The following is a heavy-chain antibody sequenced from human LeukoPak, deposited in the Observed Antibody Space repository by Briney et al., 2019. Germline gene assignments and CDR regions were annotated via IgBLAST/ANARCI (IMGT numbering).Heavy chain of an antibody. V-gene: IGHV3-23*01. Sequence: GGSLRLSCAASGFTFSSYAMSWVRQAPGKGLEWVSAISGSGGNTYYADSVKGRFTISRDNSKNTLYLQMNSLRAEDTAVYYCATYGDYEAYYCDHWGQGTLVTVSS. CDR2: ISGSGGNT. CDR3: ATYGDYEAYYCDH. J-gene: IGHJ4*02. CDR1: GFTFSSYA. D-gene: IGHD4-17*01.